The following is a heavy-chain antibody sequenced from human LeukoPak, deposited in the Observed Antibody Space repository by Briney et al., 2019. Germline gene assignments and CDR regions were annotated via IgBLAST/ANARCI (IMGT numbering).Heavy chain of an antibody. J-gene: IGHJ5*02. D-gene: IGHD1-1*01. CDR1: GYTFTGYY. Sequence: ASVKVSCKASGYTFTGYYMHWVRQAPGQGLEWMGWINPNSGGTNYAQKFQGRVTVTRDTSISTAYMELSRLRSDDTAVYYCARGGNWNDGDWFDPWGQGTLVTVSS. CDR3: ARGGNWNDGDWFDP. V-gene: IGHV1-2*02. CDR2: INPNSGGT.